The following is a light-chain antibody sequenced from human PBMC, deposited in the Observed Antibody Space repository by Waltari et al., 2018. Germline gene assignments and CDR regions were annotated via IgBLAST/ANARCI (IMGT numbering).Light chain of an antibody. J-gene: IGKJ5*01. CDR3: QQRGNWRLT. CDR2: DAS. CDR1: RSVITY. Sequence: IVLTQSPATLSLSPGERATLSCRASRSVITYLAWYQQKPGQAPRLLIYDASKRATGIPARFSGSGSGTDFALTISSVEPDDCAVYYCQQRGNWRLTFGQGTRLEIK. V-gene: IGKV3-11*01.